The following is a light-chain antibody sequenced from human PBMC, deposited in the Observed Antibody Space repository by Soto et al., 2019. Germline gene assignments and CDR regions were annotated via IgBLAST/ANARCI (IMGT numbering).Light chain of an antibody. Sequence: DIQLTQSPSFLSASVGDRVTISCRARQCISSYLAWYQQTPGKAPKLLIYASSTLQSGVPSRFSGSGSGTEFNLTIGSLQPEDFATYYCQQRNTFPVTFGQGTRLDI. CDR3: QQRNTFPVT. CDR1: QCISSY. V-gene: IGKV1-9*01. CDR2: ASS. J-gene: IGKJ5*01.